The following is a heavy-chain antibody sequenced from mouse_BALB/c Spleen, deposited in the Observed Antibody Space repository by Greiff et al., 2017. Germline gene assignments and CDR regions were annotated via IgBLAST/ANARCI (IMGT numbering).Heavy chain of an antibody. CDR1: GYSFTGYY. CDR3: ARDYYYGSSGFGV. Sequence: LVKTGASVKISCKASGYSFTGYYMHWVKQSHGKSLEWIGYISCYNGATSYNQKFKGKATFTVDTSSSTAYMQFNSLTSEDSAVYYCARDYYYGSSGFGVWGAGTTVTVSS. J-gene: IGHJ1*01. D-gene: IGHD1-1*01. CDR2: ISCYNGAT. V-gene: IGHV1S34*01.